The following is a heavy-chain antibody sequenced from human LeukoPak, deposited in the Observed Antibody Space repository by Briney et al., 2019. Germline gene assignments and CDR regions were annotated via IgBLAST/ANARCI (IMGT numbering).Heavy chain of an antibody. CDR2: IKQDGSEK. V-gene: IGHV3-7*03. J-gene: IGHJ4*02. CDR3: TRGNGYDWRSFDC. CDR1: GFTFSSYW. Sequence: PGGSLRLSCAASGFTFSSYWMSWVRQAPGKGLEWVANIKQDGSEKYYVDSVKGRFTISRDNAKNSLYLQMNSLKTEDTAVYYCTRGNGYDWRSFDCWGQGVLVSVSS. D-gene: IGHD5-12*01.